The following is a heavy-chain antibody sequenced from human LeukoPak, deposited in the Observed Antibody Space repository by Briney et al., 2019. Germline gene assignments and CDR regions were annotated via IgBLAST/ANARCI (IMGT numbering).Heavy chain of an antibody. J-gene: IGHJ4*02. CDR1: GYTFISYY. CDR3: ARDISRVPDY. Sequence: SVKVSCKASGYTFISYYIHRVRQAPGQGLEWMGIINPSGGSTSYAQRFQGRVTMTRDMSTSTVYMELSSLRSEDTAVYYCARDISRVPDYWGQGTLVTVSS. CDR2: INPSGGST. V-gene: IGHV1-46*01. D-gene: IGHD3-10*01.